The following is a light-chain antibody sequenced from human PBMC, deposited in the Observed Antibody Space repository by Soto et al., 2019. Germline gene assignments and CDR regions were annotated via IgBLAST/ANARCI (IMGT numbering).Light chain of an antibody. CDR2: GAS. CDR3: QQFGTIPFT. J-gene: IGKJ3*01. V-gene: IGKV3-11*01. CDR1: QSVSSS. Sequence: EIVLTQSPATLSLSPGERATLSCRASQSVSSSLSWYRQKPGQAPRLLISGASNRATGIPDRFSGSGSGTDFTLTISRLAPEDFAVYYCQQFGTIPFTFGPGTKVDV.